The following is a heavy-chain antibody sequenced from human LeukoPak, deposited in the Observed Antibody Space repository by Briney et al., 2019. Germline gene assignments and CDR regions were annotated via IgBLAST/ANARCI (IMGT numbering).Heavy chain of an antibody. Sequence: SETLSLTCTLSGASITSYYWSCIRQPPGKGLECIGYVFYSGSTKYNPSLKSRVTISLATSKKQFSLKLTCVTAADTAVYYCASDNYYDSRGYFNWFDPWGQGTLVTVSS. V-gene: IGHV4-59*01. CDR1: GASITSYY. CDR2: VFYSGST. CDR3: ASDNYYDSRGYFNWFDP. D-gene: IGHD3-22*01. J-gene: IGHJ5*02.